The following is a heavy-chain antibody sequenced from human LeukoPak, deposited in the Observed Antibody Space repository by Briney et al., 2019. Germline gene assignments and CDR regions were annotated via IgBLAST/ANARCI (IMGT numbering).Heavy chain of an antibody. D-gene: IGHD1-26*01. V-gene: IGHV3-72*01. CDR1: GFTFSDHH. J-gene: IGHJ4*02. Sequence: GGSLRLSCAASGFTFSDHHMDWVRQAPGKGLEWVARTRNKANSHTTEYAASVKDRFTISRDDSKNSLFLQMNSLKTEDTAVYYRARGADSGSYLLDYWGQGTLVAVSS. CDR2: TRNKANSHTT. CDR3: ARGADSGSYLLDY.